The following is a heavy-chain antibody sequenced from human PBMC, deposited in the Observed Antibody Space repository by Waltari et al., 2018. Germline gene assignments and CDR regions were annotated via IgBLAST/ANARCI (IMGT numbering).Heavy chain of an antibody. CDR2: MSYNGRNI. CDR3: TRDYCDRTNCQGMDV. V-gene: IGHV3-30*04. D-gene: IGHD3-22*01. Sequence: MHWVRQAPGKGLEWVAVMSYNGRNIYYVDSVKGRFTISRDNSKKMLYMQMNSLRTEDTAVYYCTRDYCDRTNCQGMDVWGQGTTVTVS. J-gene: IGHJ6*02.